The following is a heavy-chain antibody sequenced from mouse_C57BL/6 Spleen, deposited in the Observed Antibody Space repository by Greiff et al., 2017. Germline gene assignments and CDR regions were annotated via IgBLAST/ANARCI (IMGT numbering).Heavy chain of an antibody. V-gene: IGHV3-6*01. Sequence: EVQLQESGPGLVKPSQSLSLTCSVTGYSITSGYYWNWIRQFPGNKLEWMGYISYDGSNNYNPSLKNRISIPRDTSKNQFFLKLNSVTTEDTATYYCASRDNYWYFDVWGTGATVTVSS. CDR2: ISYDGSN. J-gene: IGHJ1*03. CDR3: ASRDNYWYFDV. CDR1: GYSITSGYY. D-gene: IGHD3-3*01.